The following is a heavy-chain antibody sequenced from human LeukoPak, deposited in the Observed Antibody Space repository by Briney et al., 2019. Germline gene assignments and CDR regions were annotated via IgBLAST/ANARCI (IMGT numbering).Heavy chain of an antibody. CDR1: GYTFTSYG. V-gene: IGHV1-18*01. CDR3: ARDLITIFGVVITRYGMDV. CDR2: ISAYNGNT. J-gene: IGHJ6*02. D-gene: IGHD3-3*01. Sequence: ASVKVSCKASGYTFTSYGISWVRQAPGQGLEWMGWISAYNGNTNYAQKLQGRVTMTTDTSTSTAYMELRSLRSDDTAVYYCARDLITIFGVVITRYGMDVWGQGTTVTVFS.